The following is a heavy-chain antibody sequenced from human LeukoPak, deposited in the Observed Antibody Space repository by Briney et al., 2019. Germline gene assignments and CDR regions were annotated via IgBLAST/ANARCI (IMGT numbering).Heavy chain of an antibody. CDR3: TRDRGAYNLYDY. J-gene: IGHJ4*02. V-gene: IGHV3-49*03. CDR1: GFTFGDYA. D-gene: IGHD1-1*01. Sequence: GGSLRLSCTASGFTFGDYAMSWIRQAPGKGLEGEGFIRSKAYGETADYAASVKGRFTISRDDSKAIAYLQMNSLKTEDTAVYHCTRDRGAYNLYDYWGQGTLVTVSS. CDR2: IRSKAYGETA.